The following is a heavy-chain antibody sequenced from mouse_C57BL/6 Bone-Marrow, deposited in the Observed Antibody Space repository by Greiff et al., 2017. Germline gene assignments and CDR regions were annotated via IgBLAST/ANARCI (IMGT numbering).Heavy chain of an antibody. D-gene: IGHD1-1*02. V-gene: IGHV1-54*01. J-gene: IGHJ2*01. Sequence: VQLQQSGAELVRPGTSVKVSCKASGYAFTNYLIEWVKQRPGQGLEWIGVINPGSGGTNYNEKFKGKATLTADKSSSTAYMQLSSLTSEDSAVYFCARGPDYGLDYWGQGTTLTVSS. CDR3: ARGPDYGLDY. CDR2: INPGSGGT. CDR1: GYAFTNYL.